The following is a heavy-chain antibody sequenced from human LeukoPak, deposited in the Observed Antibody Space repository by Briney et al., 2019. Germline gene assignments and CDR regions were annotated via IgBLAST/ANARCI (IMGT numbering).Heavy chain of an antibody. Sequence: HPGGSLRLSCAASGFTVSSNYMSWVRQAPGKGLDWVSTISGTGGSTYYGDSVKGRFTISRDNSKNTLYLQMNSLRAEDTAVYFCASHENNYGLGDWGQGTLVTVSS. CDR3: ASHENNYGLGD. CDR1: GFTVSSNY. CDR2: ISGTGGST. V-gene: IGHV3-23*01. D-gene: IGHD3-10*01. J-gene: IGHJ1*01.